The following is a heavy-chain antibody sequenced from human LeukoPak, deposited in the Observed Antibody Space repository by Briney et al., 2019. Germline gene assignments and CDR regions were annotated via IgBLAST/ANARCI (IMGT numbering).Heavy chain of an antibody. J-gene: IGHJ3*02. CDR3: ARVFAYYYDSSGYYLTHGAFDI. CDR2: IYPGDSDT. D-gene: IGHD3-22*01. V-gene: IGHV5-51*01. Sequence: GESLKISCKGSGYSFTSYWIGWVRQMPGKGLEWTGIIYPGDSDTRYSPSFQGQVTISADKSISTAYLQWSSLKASDTAMYYCARVFAYYYDSSGYYLTHGAFDIWGQGTMVTVSS. CDR1: GYSFTSYW.